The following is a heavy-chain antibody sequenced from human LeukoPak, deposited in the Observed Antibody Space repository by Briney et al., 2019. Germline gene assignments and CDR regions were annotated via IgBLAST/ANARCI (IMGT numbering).Heavy chain of an antibody. CDR1: GGSISSGGYS. CDR2: IYHSGST. Sequence: PSETLSLTCAVSGGSISSGGYSWSWIRQPPGKGLEWIGYIYHSGSTYYNPSLKSRITKSVDRSKNQFSLKLSSVTAADTAVYYCTRVSYSYGPKLDYWGQGTLVTVSA. CDR3: TRVSYSYGPKLDY. V-gene: IGHV4-30-2*01. D-gene: IGHD5-18*01. J-gene: IGHJ4*02.